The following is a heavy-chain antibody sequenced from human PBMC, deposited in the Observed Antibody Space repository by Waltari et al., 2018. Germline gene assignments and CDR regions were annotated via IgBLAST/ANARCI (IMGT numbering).Heavy chain of an antibody. CDR3: ARVKFLEWLPQPAVLDY. Sequence: EVQLVESGGGLVQPGGSLRLSCAASGFAFSSYWMHWVRQAPGKGLVWVERVNSGGSGMIYADSVKGRFTISRDNAKNTLHLQMNSLRVEYTAVYYCARVKFLEWLPQPAVLDYWGQGSLVIVSS. CDR1: GFAFSSYW. CDR2: VNSGGSGM. J-gene: IGHJ4*02. D-gene: IGHD3-3*01. V-gene: IGHV3-74*01.